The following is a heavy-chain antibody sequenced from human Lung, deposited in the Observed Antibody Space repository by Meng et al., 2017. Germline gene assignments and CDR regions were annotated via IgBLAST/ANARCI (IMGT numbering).Heavy chain of an antibody. V-gene: IGHV3-9*01. CDR3: VKDKGILMLSFFDH. J-gene: IGHJ4*02. D-gene: IGHD3-10*02. CDR1: GFTFDDFT. Sequence: LSLTCAASGFTFDDFTLHWVRQMPGKGLEWVSSVSWNSGSRTYADSVKGRFTISRDNTKNSLYLQMNSLRPEDTALYYCVKDKGILMLSFFDHWGQGTLVTVSS. CDR2: VSWNSGSR.